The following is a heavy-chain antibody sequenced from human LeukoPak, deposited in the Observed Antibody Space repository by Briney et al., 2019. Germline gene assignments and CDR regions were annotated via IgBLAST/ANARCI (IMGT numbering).Heavy chain of an antibody. CDR1: GFTFSPYW. J-gene: IGHJ4*02. Sequence: GGSLRLSCAGSGFTFSPYWMSWVRQAPGKGLEWVANIKQDGSEKYYVDSVKGRFAISRDNAKNSLYLQMNSLRAEDTAVYYCARDSDVSGYSDWGQGTPVAVSS. CDR3: ARDSDVSGYSD. D-gene: IGHD3-22*01. V-gene: IGHV3-7*01. CDR2: IKQDGSEK.